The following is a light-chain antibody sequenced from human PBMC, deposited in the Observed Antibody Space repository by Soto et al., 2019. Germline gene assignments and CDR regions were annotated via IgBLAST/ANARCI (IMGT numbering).Light chain of an antibody. J-gene: IGKJ1*01. CDR2: GAS. Sequence: EIVLTQSPGTLSLSPGERATLSCRASQSVSSDLAWYQHKPGQAPRLLIYGASSRATGIPDRFSGSGAGTDFTLSISRLEPEDFAVYYCQQYGSSSWTFGQGTKVDIK. CDR1: QSVSSD. CDR3: QQYGSSSWT. V-gene: IGKV3-20*01.